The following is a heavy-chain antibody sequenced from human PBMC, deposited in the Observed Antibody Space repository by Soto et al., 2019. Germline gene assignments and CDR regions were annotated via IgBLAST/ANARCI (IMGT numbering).Heavy chain of an antibody. J-gene: IGHJ3*02. CDR1: GFTFSSYW. V-gene: IGHV3-7*01. Sequence: EVQLVESGGGLVQPGGSLRLSCAASGFTFSSYWMSWVRQAPGKGLEWVANIKQDGSEKYYVDSVKGRLTISRDNAQNSLYLQMNSLRGEDRAVYYCAREGLYDFWSGYTLFGAFDIWGQGTMVTVSS. D-gene: IGHD3-3*01. CDR3: AREGLYDFWSGYTLFGAFDI. CDR2: IKQDGSEK.